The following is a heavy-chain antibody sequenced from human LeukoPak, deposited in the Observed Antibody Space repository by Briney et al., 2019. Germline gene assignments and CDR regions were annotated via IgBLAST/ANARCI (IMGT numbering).Heavy chain of an antibody. CDR3: ANQEKRGPFDY. D-gene: IGHD5-24*01. J-gene: IGHJ4*02. Sequence: GGSLRLSCAASGFTFDDYGMSWVRQAPGKGLEWVSGISGSGGSTYYADSVKGRFTISRDNSKNTLYLQMNSLRAEDTAVYYCANQEKRGPFDYWGQGTLVTVSS. V-gene: IGHV3-23*01. CDR2: ISGSGGST. CDR1: GFTFDDYG.